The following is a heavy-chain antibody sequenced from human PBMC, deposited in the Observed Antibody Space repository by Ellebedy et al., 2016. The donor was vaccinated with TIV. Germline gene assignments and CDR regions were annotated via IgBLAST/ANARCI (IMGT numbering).Heavy chain of an antibody. CDR2: ISAYNGNT. V-gene: IGHV1-18*01. Sequence: ASVKVSXXASGYTFTSYGISWVRQAPGQGLEWMGWISAYNGNTNYAQKLQGRVTMTTDTSTSTAYMELRSLRSDDTAVYYCATDPAMVRGGSPLDWGQGTLVTVSS. CDR1: GYTFTSYG. CDR3: ATDPAMVRGGSPLD. D-gene: IGHD3-10*01. J-gene: IGHJ4*02.